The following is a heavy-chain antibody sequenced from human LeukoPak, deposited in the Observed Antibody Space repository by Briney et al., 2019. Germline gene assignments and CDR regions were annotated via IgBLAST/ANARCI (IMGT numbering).Heavy chain of an antibody. D-gene: IGHD2/OR15-2a*01. CDR3: AKSCSTFDY. Sequence: GGSLRLSCTVSGFTVSSNSMSWVRQAPGKGLEWVSAISGSGGSTYYADSVKGRFTISRDNSKNTLYLEMNSLRAEDTAVYYCAKSCSTFDYWGQGTLVTVSS. CDR1: GFTVSSNS. J-gene: IGHJ4*02. CDR2: ISGSGGST. V-gene: IGHV3-23*01.